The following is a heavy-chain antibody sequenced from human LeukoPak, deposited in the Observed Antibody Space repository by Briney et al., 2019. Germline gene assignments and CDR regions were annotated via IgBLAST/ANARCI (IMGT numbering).Heavy chain of an antibody. CDR1: GGSSSGYY. Sequence: SETLSLTCAVYGGSSSGYYWSWIRQPPGKGLGWSGETDHGGSAKYNPSPKSRAALPVHTSKKQFSLSLNYMTAADTATYYSARQEIWGPYRPMYYFDYWGQASLVTVSS. J-gene: IGHJ4*02. CDR3: ARQEIWGPYRPMYYFDY. CDR2: TDHGGSA. V-gene: IGHV4-34*01. D-gene: IGHD3-16*02.